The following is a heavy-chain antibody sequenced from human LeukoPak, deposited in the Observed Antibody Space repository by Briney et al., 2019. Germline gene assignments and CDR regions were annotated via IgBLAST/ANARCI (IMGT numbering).Heavy chain of an antibody. CDR1: GGSISSSSYY. Sequence: SSETLSLTCTVSGGSISSSSYYWGWIRQPPGKGLEWIGSIYYSGSTYYNPSLKSRVTISVDTSKNQFSLKLSSVTAADTAVYYCARDLRYGDYDLFDYWGQGTLVTVSS. J-gene: IGHJ4*02. CDR3: ARDLRYGDYDLFDY. D-gene: IGHD4-17*01. CDR2: IYYSGST. V-gene: IGHV4-39*07.